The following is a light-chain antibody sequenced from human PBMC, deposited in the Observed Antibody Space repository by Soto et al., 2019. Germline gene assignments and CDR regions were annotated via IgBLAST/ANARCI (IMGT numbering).Light chain of an antibody. J-gene: IGKJ5*01. CDR3: QQRNNWPIT. CDR1: QSVSTY. V-gene: IGKV3-11*01. CDR2: GAS. Sequence: EIVLTQSPATLSLSPGDRASLSCRASQSVSTYLAWYQHKPGQAPRLLISGASNRATGIAARFSGSGSGTDFTLTINSLEPEDFAVYYCQQRNNWPITFGQGTRLEI.